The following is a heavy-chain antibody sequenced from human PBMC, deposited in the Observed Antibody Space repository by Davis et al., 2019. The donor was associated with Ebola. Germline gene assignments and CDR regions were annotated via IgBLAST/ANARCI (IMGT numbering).Heavy chain of an antibody. D-gene: IGHD3-10*01. V-gene: IGHV3-23*01. CDR3: ARDVGVEFDY. Sequence: GESLKISCAASGFTFSSHAMSWVRQAPGKGLEWVSTISGSGDSTYYADSVTGRFTISRDNAKNSLYLQMNSLRAEDTAVYYCARDVGVEFDYWGQGALVTVSS. J-gene: IGHJ4*02. CDR2: ISGSGDST. CDR1: GFTFSSHA.